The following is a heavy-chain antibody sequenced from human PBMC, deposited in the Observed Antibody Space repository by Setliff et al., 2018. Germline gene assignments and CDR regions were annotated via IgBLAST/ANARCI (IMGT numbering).Heavy chain of an antibody. J-gene: IGHJ4*02. D-gene: IGHD4-17*01. CDR3: ARVAYGDYGGVDY. V-gene: IGHV1-8*01. Sequence: GASVKVSCKASGYTFTSYDINWVRQATGQGLEWMGWMNPSSGNTGYAQKFQGRVTTTRNTSISTAYMELSSLRSEDTAVYYCARVAYGDYGGVDYWGQGTLVTVSS. CDR1: GYTFTSYD. CDR2: MNPSSGNT.